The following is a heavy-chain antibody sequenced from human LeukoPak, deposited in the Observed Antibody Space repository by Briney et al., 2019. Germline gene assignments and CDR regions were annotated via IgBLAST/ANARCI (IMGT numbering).Heavy chain of an antibody. V-gene: IGHV1-69*05. D-gene: IGHD2-2*01. Sequence: SVKVSCKASGGTFSSYAISWVRQAPGQGLEWMGGIIPIFGTANYAQKLQGRVTMTTDTSTSTAYMELRSLRSDDTAVYYCARDQGYCSSTSCYILDWFDPWGQGTLVTVSS. CDR3: ARDQGYCSSTSCYILDWFDP. CDR1: GGTFSSYA. CDR2: IIPIFGTA. J-gene: IGHJ5*02.